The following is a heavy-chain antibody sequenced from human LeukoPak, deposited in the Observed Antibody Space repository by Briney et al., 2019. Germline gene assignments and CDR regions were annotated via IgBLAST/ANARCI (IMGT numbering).Heavy chain of an antibody. J-gene: IGHJ4*02. Sequence: SETLSLTCTVSRGSISGYYWSWIRQPPGKGLEWIGEINHSGSTNYNPSLKSRVTISVDTSKNQFSLKLSSVTAADTAVYYCARPYGSGSYYNGPMDYWGQGTLVTVSS. CDR2: INHSGST. CDR3: ARPYGSGSYYNGPMDY. D-gene: IGHD3-10*01. V-gene: IGHV4-34*01. CDR1: RGSISGYY.